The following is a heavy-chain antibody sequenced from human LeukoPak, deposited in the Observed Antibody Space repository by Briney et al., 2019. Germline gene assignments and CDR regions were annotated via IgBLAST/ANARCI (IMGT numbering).Heavy chain of an antibody. CDR2: VRSKANAYAT. CDR3: TRWPLNGPPFDY. V-gene: IGHV3-73*01. Sequence: GGSLKLSCVGSGLTFSDSAIHWVRLAPGKGLEWVGRVRSKANAYATTYPASMKGRFTISREESKNTTYLQMNSLKTEDTAVYLCTRWPLNGPPFDYWGQGTLVTVSS. CDR1: GLTFSDSA. J-gene: IGHJ4*02. D-gene: IGHD5-12*01.